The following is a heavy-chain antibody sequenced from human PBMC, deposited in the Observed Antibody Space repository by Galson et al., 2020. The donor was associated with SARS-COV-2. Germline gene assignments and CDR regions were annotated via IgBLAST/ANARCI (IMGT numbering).Heavy chain of an antibody. CDR1: GGSFSGYY. D-gene: IGHD4-17*01. V-gene: IGHV4-34*01. J-gene: IGHJ2*01. CDR2: INHSGNT. Sequence: SETLSLTCAVFGGSFSGYYWTWIHQPPGKGLEWIGAINHSGNTNYNPSLKSRVTISVDTSKNQFSLRLTSVTAADTAVYHCVRGSIMTTSWYFDLWGRGTLVTVSS. CDR3: VRGSIMTTSWYFDL.